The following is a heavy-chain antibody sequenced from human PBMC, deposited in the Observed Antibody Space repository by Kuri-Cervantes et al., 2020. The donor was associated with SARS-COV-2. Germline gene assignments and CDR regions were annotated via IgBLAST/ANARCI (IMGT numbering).Heavy chain of an antibody. CDR2: IIPIFGTA. D-gene: IGHD3-3*01. V-gene: IGHV1-69*13. Sequence: SVKVSCKASGGTFSSYAMSWVRQAPGQGLEWMGGIIPIFGTANYAQKFQGRVTITADESTSTAYMELSSLRSDDTAVYYCARDRAETGYYDFWSGYWYFDYWGQGTLVTVSS. J-gene: IGHJ4*02. CDR1: GGTFSSYA. CDR3: ARDRAETGYYDFWSGYWYFDY.